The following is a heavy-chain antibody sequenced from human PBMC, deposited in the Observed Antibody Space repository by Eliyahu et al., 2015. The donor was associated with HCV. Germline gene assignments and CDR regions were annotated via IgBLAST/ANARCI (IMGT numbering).Heavy chain of an antibody. CDR2: IWYDGSNK. J-gene: IGHJ4*02. CDR1: GLSFSRYG. D-gene: IGHD4-17*01. V-gene: IGHV3-33*01. CDR3: AGAYGEGYFDY. Sequence: QVQLVESGGGVVQPGRSLRLSGAASGLSFSRYGXHWGRQAPGKGLEWVAVIWYDGSNKYYADSVKGRFTISRDNSMNTLYLQMMSLRAEDTAVYYCAGAYGEGYFDYWGQGTLVTVSS.